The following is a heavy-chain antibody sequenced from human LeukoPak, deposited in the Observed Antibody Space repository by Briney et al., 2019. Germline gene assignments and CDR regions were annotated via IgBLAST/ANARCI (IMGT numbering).Heavy chain of an antibody. CDR1: GFTFSNFW. CDR3: ARKTGTTGEAFDY. J-gene: IGHJ4*02. Sequence: GGSLSLSCAASGFTFSNFWMSWVRQASEEGLEWVANIKVDGSEKYYVDSVKGRFTISRDNAENSLYLQMNSLRAEDTAVYYCARKTGTTGEAFDYCGQGTQVTVSS. V-gene: IGHV3-7*03. D-gene: IGHD1-1*01. CDR2: IKVDGSEK.